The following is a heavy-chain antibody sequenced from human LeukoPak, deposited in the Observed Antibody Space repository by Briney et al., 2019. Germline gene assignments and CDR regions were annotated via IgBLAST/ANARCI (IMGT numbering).Heavy chain of an antibody. CDR2: IYYSGST. CDR1: GGSISSYY. Sequence: SETLSLTCTVSGGSISSYYWSWIRQPPGKGLEWIGYIYYSGSTNYNPSLKSRVTISVDTSKNQFSLKLSSVTAADTAVYYCARHSAPTMVRGVNYYYYSMDVWGKGTTVTVSS. J-gene: IGHJ6*03. V-gene: IGHV4-59*08. CDR3: ARHSAPTMVRGVNYYYYSMDV. D-gene: IGHD3-10*01.